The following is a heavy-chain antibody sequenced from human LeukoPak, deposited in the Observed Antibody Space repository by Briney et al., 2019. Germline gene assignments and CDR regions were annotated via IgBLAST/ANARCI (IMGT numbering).Heavy chain of an antibody. CDR3: ARPMTGYYSYYMDV. J-gene: IGHJ6*03. D-gene: IGHD3-9*01. CDR1: GGSISSRSYY. CDR2: IYYSGST. V-gene: IGHV4-39*01. Sequence: PSETLSLTCTVSGGSISSRSYYWGWIRQPPGKGLEGIGTIYYSGSTYYNPSLKSRVTISVDTSKNQFSLKLSSVTAADTAVYYCARPMTGYYSYYMDVWGKGTTVTISS.